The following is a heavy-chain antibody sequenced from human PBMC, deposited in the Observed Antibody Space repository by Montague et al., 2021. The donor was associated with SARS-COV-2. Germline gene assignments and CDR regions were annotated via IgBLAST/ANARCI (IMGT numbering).Heavy chain of an antibody. Sequence: SETLSLTCTVSGGSISSYYWSWTRQPAGKGLEWIGRIRTTGHTDYNSSLESRVFMSVDTSTNQFSLSLTSVTAADTAVYFCARFGSGTLEFDLWGQGTLVTVSS. D-gene: IGHD1-26*01. J-gene: IGHJ4*02. CDR1: GGSISSYY. CDR2: IRTTGHT. CDR3: ARFGSGTLEFDL. V-gene: IGHV4-4*07.